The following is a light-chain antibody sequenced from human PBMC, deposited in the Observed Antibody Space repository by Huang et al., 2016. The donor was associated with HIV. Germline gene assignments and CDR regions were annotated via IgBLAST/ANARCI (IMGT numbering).Light chain of an antibody. V-gene: IGKV1-39*01. Sequence: DIQMTQSLPSLSASVGDRVTFTCRANQNITKSLNWYQQKPGKAPKLLIYTASTLESGVPSRFSGSGSGSRFTLNIGNLQPEDFATYYCQQSFSVPRTFGRGTTLEIK. CDR3: QQSFSVPRT. CDR1: QNITKS. CDR2: TAS. J-gene: IGKJ1*01.